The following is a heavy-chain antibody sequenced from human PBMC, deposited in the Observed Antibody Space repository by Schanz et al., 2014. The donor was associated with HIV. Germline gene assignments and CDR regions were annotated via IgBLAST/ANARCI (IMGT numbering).Heavy chain of an antibody. CDR1: GFTLSSYD. V-gene: IGHV3-13*01. CDR2: IGTAGDT. D-gene: IGHD3-22*01. Sequence: EVQLVESGGGLVQPGGSLRLSCAASGFTLSSYDMPWVRQATRKGLEWVSGIGTAGDTCYPGSVKGRFTISRDNAANSLFLQMNSLRAEDTAVYYCVHDDSDNDGFDMWGQGTMVTVSS. CDR3: VHDDSDNDGFDM. J-gene: IGHJ3*02.